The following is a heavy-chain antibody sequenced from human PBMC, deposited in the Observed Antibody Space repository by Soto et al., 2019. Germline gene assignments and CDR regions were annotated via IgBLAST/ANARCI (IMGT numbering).Heavy chain of an antibody. CDR1: GGSFSGYY. D-gene: IGHD4-17*01. Sequence: QVQLQQWGAGLLKPSETLSLTCAVYGGSFSGYYWSWIRQPPGKGLEWIGEINHSGSTNYNPSLKSRVTISVDTSKNQLSLKLSSVTAADTAVYYCADGDYLDYWGQGTLVTVSS. J-gene: IGHJ4*02. V-gene: IGHV4-34*01. CDR2: INHSGST. CDR3: ADGDYLDY.